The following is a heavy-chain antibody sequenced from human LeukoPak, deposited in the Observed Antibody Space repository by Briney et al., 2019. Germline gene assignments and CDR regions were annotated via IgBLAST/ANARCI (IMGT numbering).Heavy chain of an antibody. V-gene: IGHV3-74*01. CDR3: ARGRGAIDY. D-gene: IGHD1-26*01. CDR2: INSDGSSA. J-gene: IGHJ4*02. Sequence: GGSLRLSCAASGFTFSSYGMSWVRQPPGKGLVWVSRINSDGSSATYADSVKGRFTISRDNAKNTLYLQMNSLRAEDTAVYYCARGRGAIDYWGQGTLVTVSS. CDR1: GFTFSSYG.